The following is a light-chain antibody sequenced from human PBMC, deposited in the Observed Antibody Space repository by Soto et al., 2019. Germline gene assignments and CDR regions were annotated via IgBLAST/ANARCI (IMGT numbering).Light chain of an antibody. CDR3: MQGTYWPRT. J-gene: IGKJ1*01. V-gene: IGKV2-30*01. CDR2: KVS. Sequence: DVVMTQSPLSLPVTLGQPASISCRSNQRLVYSDGNAYLHWFQQRPGQPPRRLIYKVSNRDSRVPDRFSGSGSGTDFTLKISRVEAEDVGVYYCMQGTYWPRTFGQGTKVDI. CDR1: QRLVYSDGNAY.